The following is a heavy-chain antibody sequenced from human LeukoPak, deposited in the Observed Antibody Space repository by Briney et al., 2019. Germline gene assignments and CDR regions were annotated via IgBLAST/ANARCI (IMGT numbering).Heavy chain of an antibody. Sequence: ASVKVSCKASGYTFTGYYMHWVRQAPGQGLEWMGWINPNSGGTNYAQKFQGRVTMTRDTPISTAYMELSRLRSDDTAVYYCARRRISRLGAFDIWGQGTMVTVSS. CDR2: INPNSGGT. CDR3: ARRRISRLGAFDI. CDR1: GYTFTGYY. V-gene: IGHV1-2*02. J-gene: IGHJ3*02. D-gene: IGHD2-15*01.